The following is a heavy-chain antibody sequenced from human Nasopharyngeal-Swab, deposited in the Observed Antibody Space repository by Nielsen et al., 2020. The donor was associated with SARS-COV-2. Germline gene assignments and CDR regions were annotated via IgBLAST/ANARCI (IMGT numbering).Heavy chain of an antibody. CDR2: INHSGST. D-gene: IGHD2-21*02. CDR3: ARSCRVVTAIRFAFDI. J-gene: IGHJ3*02. V-gene: IGHV4-34*01. Sequence: IRQSPGKGLEWIGEINHSGSTNYNPSLKSRVTISVDTSKNQFSLKLSSVTAADTAVYYCARSCRVVTAIRFAFDIWGQGTTVTVSS.